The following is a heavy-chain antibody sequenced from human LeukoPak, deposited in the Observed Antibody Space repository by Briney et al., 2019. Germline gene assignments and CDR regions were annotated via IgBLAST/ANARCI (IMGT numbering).Heavy chain of an antibody. D-gene: IGHD3-16*01. J-gene: IGHJ3*02. CDR3: AKRLDYQSDAFDI. Sequence: GASLKISCQVSGSCLTNFWIGWVRPLPGKGLEWMGTIYPGDSDTTYSPSFQGQVTISADTSISTAYLQWNSLKASDTAIYYCAKRLDYQSDAFDIWGQGTMVTVSS. V-gene: IGHV5-51*01. CDR2: IYPGDSDT. CDR1: GSCLTNFW.